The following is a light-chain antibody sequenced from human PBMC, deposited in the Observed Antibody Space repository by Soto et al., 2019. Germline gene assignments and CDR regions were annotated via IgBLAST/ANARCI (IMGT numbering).Light chain of an antibody. CDR2: RVS. CDR1: QSLVNSDGNTY. J-gene: IGKJ1*01. V-gene: IGKV2-30*01. Sequence: IVMTQSPLSLPVTLGQPASISCRSSQSLVNSDGNTYLHWFQQRPGQSPRRLMYRVSNRDSGVPDRFSGSGSGTGFTLRFSRVEAEDVGVYYCMQGTHWPWTFGQGTKVDI. CDR3: MQGTHWPWT.